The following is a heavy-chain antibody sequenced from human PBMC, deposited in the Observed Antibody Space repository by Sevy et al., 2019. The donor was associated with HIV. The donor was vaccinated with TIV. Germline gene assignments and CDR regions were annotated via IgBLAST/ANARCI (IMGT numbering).Heavy chain of an antibody. CDR2: INSDGSST. V-gene: IGHV3-74*01. Sequence: GGSLRLSCAASGFTFSSYWMHWVRQAPGKGLVWVSRINSDGSSTNYADSVKGRFTISRDNAKNTLYLQMNSLRAEDTAVYYCAREYSGTYYHFDYWGQRTLVTVSS. J-gene: IGHJ4*02. D-gene: IGHD1-26*01. CDR3: AREYSGTYYHFDY. CDR1: GFTFSSYW.